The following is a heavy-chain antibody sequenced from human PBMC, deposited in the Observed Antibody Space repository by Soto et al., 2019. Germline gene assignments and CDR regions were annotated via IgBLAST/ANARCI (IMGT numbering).Heavy chain of an antibody. CDR2: IKYSGST. J-gene: IGHJ4*02. CDR3: ARLRRMPAYLDY. CDR1: GASIRSDS. V-gene: IGHV4-59*01. D-gene: IGHD2-2*01. Sequence: PSETLSLTCTVSGASIRSDSWSWIRQPPGKGLEWIAYIKYSGSTNSNPSLRSRITIAVDTSTNQVSLKLTFVTAVDTAVYYCARLRRMPAYLDYWGQGTPVTVSS.